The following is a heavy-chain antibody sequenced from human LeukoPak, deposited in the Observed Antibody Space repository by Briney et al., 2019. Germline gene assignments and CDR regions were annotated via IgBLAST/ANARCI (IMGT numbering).Heavy chain of an antibody. J-gene: IGHJ4*02. CDR3: AKGVGGATDFDY. CDR1: GFTFSSYW. Sequence: GGSLRLSCAASGFTFSSYWMHWVRQAPGKGLVWVSRINSDGSSTSYADSVKGRFTISRDNAKNTLYLQMNSLRAEDTAVYYCAKGVGGATDFDYWGQGTLVTVSS. D-gene: IGHD1-26*01. CDR2: INSDGSST. V-gene: IGHV3-74*01.